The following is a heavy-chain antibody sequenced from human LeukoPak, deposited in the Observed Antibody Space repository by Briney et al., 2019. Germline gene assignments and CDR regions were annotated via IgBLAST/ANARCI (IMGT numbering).Heavy chain of an antibody. V-gene: IGHV3-23*01. Sequence: PGGSLRLSCAASGFSFSIYSMNWVRQAPRKGLEWVLHINPGGDTTYYADSVKRRFTISRDNSKNTLYLQMYSLRAEDTAVYYCAKDQRPDGGSDIDSWGRGTLVIVSS. CDR2: INPGGDTT. J-gene: IGHJ4*02. D-gene: IGHD5-12*01. CDR1: GFSFSIYS. CDR3: AKDQRPDGGSDIDS.